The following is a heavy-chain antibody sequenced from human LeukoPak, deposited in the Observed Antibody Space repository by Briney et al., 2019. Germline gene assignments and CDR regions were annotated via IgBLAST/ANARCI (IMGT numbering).Heavy chain of an antibody. Sequence: PSETLSLTCAVSGASISSHYWSWIRPPPGEGLEWIGYTSGSISDNPPLKSRVAVSVDPSQNQVSLSLTSVTAADTAVYYCARVLAIFGLDTTDFYMDVWGKGTTVTVFS. CDR1: GASISSHY. V-gene: IGHV4-59*11. CDR2: TSGSI. J-gene: IGHJ6*03. CDR3: ARVLAIFGLDTTDFYMDV. D-gene: IGHD3/OR15-3a*01.